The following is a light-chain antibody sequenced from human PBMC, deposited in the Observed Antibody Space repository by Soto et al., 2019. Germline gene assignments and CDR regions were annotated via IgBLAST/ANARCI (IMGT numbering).Light chain of an antibody. CDR2: AAS. Sequence: IVLTQSPGTLSLSPGERATLSCRASQSVGSNYLAWYQQKPSQAPRLLIYAASSRATGIPDRFSGSESGTDFTPTISRLEPEDFAVYYCEHYGSSAYTFGQGTTLEIK. J-gene: IGKJ2*01. CDR1: QSVGSNY. V-gene: IGKV3-20*01. CDR3: EHYGSSAYT.